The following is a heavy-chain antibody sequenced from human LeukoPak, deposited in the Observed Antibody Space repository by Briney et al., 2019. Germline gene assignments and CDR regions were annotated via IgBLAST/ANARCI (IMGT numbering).Heavy chain of an antibody. D-gene: IGHD5/OR15-5a*01. CDR1: GFSFSSYG. J-gene: IGHJ4*02. Sequence: PGRSLRLSCAASGFSFSSYGMHWVRQGPGKGLEWVAVISYDGSNKYYADSVKGRFTISRDNSKNTLYLQMNSLRAEDTAVYYCAKDAVFGVYEWVFDYWGQGTLVTVSS. CDR2: ISYDGSNK. V-gene: IGHV3-30*18. CDR3: AKDAVFGVYEWVFDY.